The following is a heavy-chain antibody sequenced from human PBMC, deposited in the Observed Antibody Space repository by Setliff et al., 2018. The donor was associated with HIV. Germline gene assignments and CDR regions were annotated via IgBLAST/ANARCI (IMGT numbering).Heavy chain of an antibody. V-gene: IGHV4-34*01. Sequence: PSETLSLTCTVSGPSFTGYYWNWIRQLPGKAFEWIGEINHSGVTYYNPSFKSRVNISLDLSKNQFSLRLTGLSGADTATYFCAAKPMIRGRPFAFWGQPTLVTVS. D-gene: IGHD3-10*01. CDR1: GPSFTGYY. J-gene: IGHJ4*02. CDR3: AAKPMIRGRPFAF. CDR2: INHSGVT.